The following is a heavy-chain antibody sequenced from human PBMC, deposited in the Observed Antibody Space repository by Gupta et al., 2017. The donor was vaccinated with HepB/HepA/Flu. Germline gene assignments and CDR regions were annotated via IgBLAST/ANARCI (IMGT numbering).Heavy chain of an antibody. CDR1: GFTVSSNY. J-gene: IGHJ6*02. Sequence: EVQLVESGGGLVQPGGSLRLSCAASGFTVSSNYMSWVRQAPGKGLEWVSVIYSGGSKYYEDSVKGRFTTSRNNTKNTLYLQMNSRRDEDTAVYYCASETGYYYGMDVWGQGTTVTVSS. V-gene: IGHV3-66*01. CDR3: ASETGYYYGMDV. CDR2: IYSGGSK.